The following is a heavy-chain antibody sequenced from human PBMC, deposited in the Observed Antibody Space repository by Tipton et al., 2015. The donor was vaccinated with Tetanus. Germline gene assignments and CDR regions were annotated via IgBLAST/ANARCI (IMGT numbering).Heavy chain of an antibody. CDR3: ARGTTVTILPV. Sequence: TLSLTCTVSGGSISSGDYYWSWIRQPPGKGLEWIGEFTRSGSTDYNPSLKSRVTMSVDTSKNQFSLTLSSVTAADTAVYYCARGTTVTILPVWGQGTLVTVSS. CDR2: FTRSGST. CDR1: GGSISSGDYY. J-gene: IGHJ4*02. D-gene: IGHD4-17*01. V-gene: IGHV4-39*07.